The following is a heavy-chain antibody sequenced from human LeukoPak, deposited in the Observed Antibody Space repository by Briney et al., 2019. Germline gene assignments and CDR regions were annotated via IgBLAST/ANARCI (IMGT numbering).Heavy chain of an antibody. CDR3: ARRFGSGWFPRGFDY. J-gene: IGHJ4*02. Sequence: PSETLSLTCTVSGGSISSSSYYWGWIRHPPGNGLEWIGSIYYSGSTYYNPSLKSRVTISGDTSKNQFSLKLSSVTAADTAVYYCARRFGSGWFPRGFDYWGQGTLVTVSS. CDR1: GGSISSSSYY. CDR2: IYYSGST. D-gene: IGHD6-19*01. V-gene: IGHV4-39*01.